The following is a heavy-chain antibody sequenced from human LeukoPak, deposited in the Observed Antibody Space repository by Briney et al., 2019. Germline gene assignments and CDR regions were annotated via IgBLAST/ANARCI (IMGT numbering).Heavy chain of an antibody. CDR1: GFTFSSYS. Sequence: GGSLRLSCAASGFTFSSYSMNWVRQAPGKGLEWVSSISSSSSYIYYADSVKGRFTISRDNAKNSLYLQINSLRAEDTAVYYCTEQIAVAGGFDYWGQGTLVTVSS. J-gene: IGHJ4*02. D-gene: IGHD6-19*01. CDR2: ISSSSSYI. V-gene: IGHV3-21*01. CDR3: TEQIAVAGGFDY.